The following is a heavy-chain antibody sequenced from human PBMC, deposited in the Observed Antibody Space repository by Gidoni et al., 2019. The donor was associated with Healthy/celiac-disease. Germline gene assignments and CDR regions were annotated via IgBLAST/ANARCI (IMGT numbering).Heavy chain of an antibody. CDR2: IWYDGSNK. CDR3: ARGRSPPTVRGTNYFDY. J-gene: IGHJ4*02. CDR1: GFTFSSYG. Sequence: QVQLVESGGGVVQPGRSLRLSCAASGFTFSSYGMHWVRQAPGKGLEWVAVIWYDGSNKYYADSVKGRFTISRDNSKNTLYLQMNSLRAEDTAVYYCARGRSPPTVRGTNYFDYWGQGTLVTVSS. D-gene: IGHD4-17*01. V-gene: IGHV3-33*08.